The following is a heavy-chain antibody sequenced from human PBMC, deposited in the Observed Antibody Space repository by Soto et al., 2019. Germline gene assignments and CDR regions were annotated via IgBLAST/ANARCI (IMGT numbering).Heavy chain of an antibody. CDR1: GFTFSGYA. CDR3: AKITYYYDSSGYNYYYYGMDV. V-gene: IGHV3-23*01. J-gene: IGHJ6*02. Sequence: GGSLRLSCAASGFTFSGYAMSWVRQAPGKGLEWVSAISGSGGSTYYADSVKGRFTISRDNSKNTLYLQMNSLRAEDTAVYYCAKITYYYDSSGYNYYYYGMDVWGQGTTVTVSS. D-gene: IGHD3-22*01. CDR2: ISGSGGST.